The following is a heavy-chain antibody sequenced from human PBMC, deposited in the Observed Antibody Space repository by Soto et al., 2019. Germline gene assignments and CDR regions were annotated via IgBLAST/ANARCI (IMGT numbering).Heavy chain of an antibody. D-gene: IGHD2-15*01. J-gene: IGHJ6*02. V-gene: IGHV1-69*13. CDR2: IIPIFGTA. CDR3: ARERVSDCSGGSCYSYYYYGMDV. Sequence: SVKVSCKASGGTFSSYAISWVRQAPGQGLEWMGGIIPIFGTANYAQKFQGRATITADESTSTAYMELSSLRSEDTAVYYCARERVSDCSGGSCYSYYYYGMDVWGQGTTVTVSS. CDR1: GGTFSSYA.